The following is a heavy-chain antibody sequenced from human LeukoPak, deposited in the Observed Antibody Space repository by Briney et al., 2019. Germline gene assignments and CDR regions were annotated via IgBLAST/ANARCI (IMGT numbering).Heavy chain of an antibody. D-gene: IGHD5/OR15-5a*01. V-gene: IGHV4-39*01. CDR2: IRYSGST. CDR3: ATSDTVSTYNWFDP. J-gene: IGHJ5*02. CDR1: GGSISSNTSF. Sequence: SETLSLTCNVSGGSISSNTSFWGWIRRPPGKGLEWIGSIRYSGSTYYNPSLNSRVTISVDTSKNQFSLNLSSLTAADTAVYYCATSDTVSTYNWFDPWGQGTLVTVS.